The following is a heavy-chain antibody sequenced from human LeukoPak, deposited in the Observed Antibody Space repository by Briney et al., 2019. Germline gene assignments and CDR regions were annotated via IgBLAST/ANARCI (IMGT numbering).Heavy chain of an antibody. Sequence: SETLSLTCAVSGYSISSGYYWGWVRQPPGKGLEWIGNIYHSGTTYYNPSLKSRVTISVDTSKNQFSLKLTSVTAADTAVYYCARQRHIVAVPGSFGIWGQGTMVTVSS. D-gene: IGHD2-2*01. CDR2: IYHSGTT. CDR1: GYSISSGYY. CDR3: ARQRHIVAVPGSFGI. J-gene: IGHJ3*02. V-gene: IGHV4-38-2*01.